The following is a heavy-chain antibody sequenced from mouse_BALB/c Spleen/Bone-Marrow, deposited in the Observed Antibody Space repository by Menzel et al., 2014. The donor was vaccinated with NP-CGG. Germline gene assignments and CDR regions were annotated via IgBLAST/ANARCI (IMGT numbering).Heavy chain of an antibody. CDR2: ISTYYGDA. V-gene: IGHV1S137*01. CDR1: GYTFTDYA. J-gene: IGHJ4*01. CDR3: ARGHYYGSSYYAMDY. Sequence: VQLQQSGAELVRPGVSVKISCKGSGYTFTDYAMHWVKQSHAKSLEWIGVISTYYGDASYNQKFKGKATMTVDKSSSSAYMELARLTSEDSAIYYCARGHYYGSSYYAMDYWGQGTSVTGSS. D-gene: IGHD1-1*01.